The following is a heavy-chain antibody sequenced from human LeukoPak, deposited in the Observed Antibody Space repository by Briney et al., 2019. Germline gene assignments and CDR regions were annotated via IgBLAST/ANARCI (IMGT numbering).Heavy chain of an antibody. CDR3: ARDLPYSSSWESIDY. Sequence: ASVKVSCKASGYSFTSYGISWVRQAPGQGLEWMGWISAYNGNTNYAQKLQGRVTMTTDTSTSTAYMELRSLRSDDTAVYYCARDLPYSSSWESIDYWGQGTLVTVSS. D-gene: IGHD6-13*01. J-gene: IGHJ4*02. CDR1: GYSFTSYG. CDR2: ISAYNGNT. V-gene: IGHV1-18*01.